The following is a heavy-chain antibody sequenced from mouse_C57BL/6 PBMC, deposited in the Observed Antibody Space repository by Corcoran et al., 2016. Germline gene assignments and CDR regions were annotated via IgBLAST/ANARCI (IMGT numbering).Heavy chain of an antibody. CDR1: GVSFTDYY. J-gene: IGHJ2*01. CDR3: VTGTEGFFDY. CDR2: VYPYNGGT. Sequence: EVQLQQSGPVLVKPGPSVKISCKASGVSFTDYYRHWVKQSHGKSLEWIGLVYPYNGGTSYNQQFKGKATLTVDTSSSTAYMELNSLTSEDSAVYYWVTGTEGFFDYLGQGTTLTVS. D-gene: IGHD4-1*01. V-gene: IGHV1-36*01.